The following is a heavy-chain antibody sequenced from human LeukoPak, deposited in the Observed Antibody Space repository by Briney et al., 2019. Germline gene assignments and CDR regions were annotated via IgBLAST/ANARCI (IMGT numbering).Heavy chain of an antibody. J-gene: IGHJ5*02. V-gene: IGHV3-23*01. Sequence: PGGSLRLSCAASGFSFSNYAMSWVRQAPGKGLEWVSGISGSDGSTHYADSVKGRFSISRDNSKNTVYLQMNSLRAEDTAVYYCAEGSSSSWYLVWFDPWGQGTLVTVSS. CDR3: AEGSSSSWYLVWFDP. D-gene: IGHD6-13*01. CDR2: ISGSDGST. CDR1: GFSFSNYA.